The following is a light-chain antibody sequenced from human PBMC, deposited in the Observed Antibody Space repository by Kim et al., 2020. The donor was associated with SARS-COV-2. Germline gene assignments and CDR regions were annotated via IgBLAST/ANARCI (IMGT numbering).Light chain of an antibody. CDR2: GKN. J-gene: IGLJ1*01. V-gene: IGLV3-19*01. Sequence: ALGQTVRITCQGESLRSHYASWYQQKPGQAPVLVIYGKNNRPSGIPDRFSGSSSGNTASLTITGAQAEDEAEYYCNSRDGSDNSFVFATGTKVTVL. CDR3: NSRDGSDNSFV. CDR1: SLRSHY.